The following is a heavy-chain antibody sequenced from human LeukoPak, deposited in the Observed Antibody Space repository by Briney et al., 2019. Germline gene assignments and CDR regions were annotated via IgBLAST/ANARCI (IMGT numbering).Heavy chain of an antibody. CDR1: GGSFSGYY. CDR2: INHSGST. V-gene: IGHV4-34*01. Sequence: PSETLSLTCAVYGGSFSGYYWSWIRQPPGKGLEWIGEINHSGSTNYNPSLKSRVTISEDTSKNQFSLRLISVTAADTAVYYCARGYSFEAFDIWGQGTMVTVSS. D-gene: IGHD2-21*01. CDR3: ARGYSFEAFDI. J-gene: IGHJ3*02.